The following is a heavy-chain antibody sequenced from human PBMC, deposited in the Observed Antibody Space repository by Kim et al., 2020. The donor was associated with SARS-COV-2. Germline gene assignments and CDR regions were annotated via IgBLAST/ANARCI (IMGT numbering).Heavy chain of an antibody. V-gene: IGHV3-13*01. D-gene: IGHD3-10*01. CDR3: ARGRITMVQGVIITYFDY. Sequence: GGSLRLSCAASGFTFSSYDMHWVRQATGKGLEWVSAIGTAGDTYYPGSVKGRFTISRENAKNSLYLQMNSLRAGDTAVYYCARGRITMVQGVIITYFDYWGQGTLVTVSS. CDR2: IGTAGDT. J-gene: IGHJ4*02. CDR1: GFTFSSYD.